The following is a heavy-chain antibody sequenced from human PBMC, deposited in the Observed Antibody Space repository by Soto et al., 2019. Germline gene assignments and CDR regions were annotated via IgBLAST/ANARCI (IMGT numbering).Heavy chain of an antibody. CDR3: ARHWIAGSSIP. V-gene: IGHV4-39*01. D-gene: IGHD2-21*01. CDR1: GDSISSSSQY. CDR2: IHYSGTS. J-gene: IGHJ5*02. Sequence: SETLSLTCSVSGDSISSSSQYWGWIRQPPGKGLEWIGSIHYSGTSYYNPSLKSRVTIFVDTSKNQLSLKLSSVTAADAAVYYCARHWIAGSSIPWGQGTLVTVSS.